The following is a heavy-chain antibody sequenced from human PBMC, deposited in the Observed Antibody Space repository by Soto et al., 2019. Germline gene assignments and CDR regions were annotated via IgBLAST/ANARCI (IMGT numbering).Heavy chain of an antibody. CDR1: VYSFTSYW. Sequence: PGESLKISCQGSVYSFTSYWIGWLRQMPGKGLEWMCIIYPGDSDTRYSPSFQGQVTISADKSISTAYLQWSSLKASDTAMDDCARHLFYDPNDAFDIGGQGTMVTVSS. CDR3: ARHLFYDPNDAFDI. J-gene: IGHJ3*02. D-gene: IGHD3-22*01. V-gene: IGHV5-51*01. CDR2: IYPGDSDT.